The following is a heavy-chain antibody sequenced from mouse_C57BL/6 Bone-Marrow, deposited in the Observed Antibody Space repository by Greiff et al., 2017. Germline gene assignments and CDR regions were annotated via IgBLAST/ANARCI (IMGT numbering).Heavy chain of an antibody. J-gene: IGHJ3*01. V-gene: IGHV1-42*01. CDR1: GYSFTGYY. D-gene: IGHD4-1*01. CDR3: AEANWAWFAY. Sequence: EVQLQQSGPELVKPGASVKISCKASGYSFTGYYMNWVKQSPEKSLEWIGEINPSTGGTTYNQKFKAKATLTVDKSSSTAYMQLTSLTSEDSAVYYCAEANWAWFAYWGQGTLVTVSA. CDR2: INPSTGGT.